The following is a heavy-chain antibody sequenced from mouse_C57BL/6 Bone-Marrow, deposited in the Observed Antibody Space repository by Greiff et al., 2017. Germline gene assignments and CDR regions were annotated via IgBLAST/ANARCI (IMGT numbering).Heavy chain of an antibody. J-gene: IGHJ3*01. CDR2: FHPYNDDT. Sequence: VKLVESGAELVKPGASVKMSCKASGYTFTTYPIEWMKQNHGKSLEWIGNFHPYNDDTKYNEKFKGKATLTVEKSSSTVYLELSRLTSDDSAVYYCARPASSGYPFAYWGQGTLVTVSA. D-gene: IGHD3-2*02. CDR3: ARPASSGYPFAY. V-gene: IGHV1-47*01. CDR1: GYTFTTYP.